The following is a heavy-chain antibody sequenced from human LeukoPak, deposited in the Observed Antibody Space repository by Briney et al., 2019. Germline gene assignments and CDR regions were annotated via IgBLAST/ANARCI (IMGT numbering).Heavy chain of an antibody. V-gene: IGHV3-20*04. CDR2: INLNGGST. D-gene: IGHD1-26*01. CDR1: GFTFNKNG. Sequence: PGGSLRLSCAPSGFTFNKNGMSWVGHAQGKGMEWVSVINLNGGSTCYPDSVKGRFTISRDNAKNSLFLQMNSLRAEDTALYYCARVDPSGTYLPLFYWGQGTLVTVSS. J-gene: IGHJ4*02. CDR3: ARVDPSGTYLPLFY.